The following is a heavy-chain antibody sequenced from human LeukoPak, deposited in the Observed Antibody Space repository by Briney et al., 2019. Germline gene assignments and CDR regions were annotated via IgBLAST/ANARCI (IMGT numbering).Heavy chain of an antibody. J-gene: IGHJ4*02. V-gene: IGHV4-39*07. D-gene: IGHD3-16*02. CDR3: ARGSYDYVWGSYRHLAYFDY. CDR1: GGSISTSTVY. Sequence: SETLSLTCTVSGGSISTSTVYWVWIRQPPGKGLEWIGEINHSGSTNYNPSLKSRVTISVDTSKNQFSLKLSSVTAADTAVYYCARGSYDYVWGSYRHLAYFDYWGQGTLVTVSS. CDR2: INHSGST.